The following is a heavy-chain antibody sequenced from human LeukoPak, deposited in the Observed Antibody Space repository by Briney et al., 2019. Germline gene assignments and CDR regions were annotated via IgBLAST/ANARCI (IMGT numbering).Heavy chain of an antibody. J-gene: IGHJ4*02. V-gene: IGHV1-2*04. Sequence: ASVKVSCKASGYTFTSYHMHWVRQAPGQGLGWMGWINPNSGGTNYAQKFQGWVTMTRDTSISTAYMELSRLRSDDTAVYYCARGTQQLFYFDYWGQGTLVTVSS. CDR2: INPNSGGT. D-gene: IGHD6-13*01. CDR1: GYTFTSYH. CDR3: ARGTQQLFYFDY.